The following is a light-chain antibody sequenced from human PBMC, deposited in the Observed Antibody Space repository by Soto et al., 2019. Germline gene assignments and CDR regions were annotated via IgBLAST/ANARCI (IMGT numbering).Light chain of an antibody. Sequence: QSALTQPPSASGSPGQSVTISCTGTSSDIGGYNYVSWYQQHPGKAPRLLLYEVTKRPSGVPDRFSGSKSGNTASLTVSGLQAEDEADYYCSSYTSSSPYVFGTGTKLTVL. CDR2: EVT. J-gene: IGLJ1*01. CDR1: SSDIGGYNY. CDR3: SSYTSSSPYV. V-gene: IGLV2-8*01.